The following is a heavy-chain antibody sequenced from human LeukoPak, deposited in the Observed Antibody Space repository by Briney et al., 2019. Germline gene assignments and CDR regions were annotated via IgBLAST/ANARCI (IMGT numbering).Heavy chain of an antibody. J-gene: IGHJ4*02. Sequence: PSETLSLTCAVYGGSFSGYYWSWIRQPPGKGLEWIGEINHSGSTNYNPSLKSRVTISVDTSKSQFSLKLSSVTAADTAVYYYARSPYYDYVWGSYRSSSFDYWGQGTLVTVSS. V-gene: IGHV4-34*01. CDR3: ARSPYYDYVWGSYRSSSFDY. CDR1: GGSFSGYY. D-gene: IGHD3-16*02. CDR2: INHSGST.